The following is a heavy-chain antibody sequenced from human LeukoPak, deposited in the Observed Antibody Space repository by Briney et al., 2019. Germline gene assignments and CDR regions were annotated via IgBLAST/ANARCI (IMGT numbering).Heavy chain of an antibody. D-gene: IGHD3-10*01. Sequence: SVKVSCKASGGTFSSYAISWVRQAPGQGLEWMGGIIPIFGTANYAQKFQGRVTITADESTSTAYMELSSLRSEDTAVYYCALYITMVRGVIPYYYYGMDVWGQGTTVTVSS. V-gene: IGHV1-69*13. CDR1: GGTFSSYA. J-gene: IGHJ6*02. CDR3: ALYITMVRGVIPYYYYGMDV. CDR2: IIPIFGTA.